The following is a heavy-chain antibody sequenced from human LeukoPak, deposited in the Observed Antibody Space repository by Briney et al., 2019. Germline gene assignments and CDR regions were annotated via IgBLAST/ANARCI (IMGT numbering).Heavy chain of an antibody. V-gene: IGHV4-39*07. CDR2: IYYSGST. CDR3: ARVIVNKTVVPAAIPEWNWFDP. J-gene: IGHJ5*02. Sequence: SETLSLTCTVSGGSISSSSYYWGWIRQPPGKGLEWIGSIYYSGSTYYNPSLKGRVTISVDTSKNQFSLKLSSVTAADTAVYYCARVIVNKTVVPAAIPEWNWFDPWGQGTLVTVSS. D-gene: IGHD2-2*02. CDR1: GGSISSSSYY.